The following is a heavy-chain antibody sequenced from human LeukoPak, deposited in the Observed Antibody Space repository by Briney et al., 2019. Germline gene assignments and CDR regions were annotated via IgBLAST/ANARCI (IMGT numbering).Heavy chain of an antibody. V-gene: IGHV3-23*01. J-gene: IGHJ4*02. CDR3: AKDWVATINYFDY. Sequence: GGSLRLSCAASGFTSSSYAMSWVRQAPGKGLEWVSAISGSGGSTYYADSVKGRFTISRDNSKNTLYLQMNSLRAEDTAVYYCAKDWVATINYFDYWGQGTLVTVSS. CDR1: GFTSSSYA. D-gene: IGHD5-24*01. CDR2: ISGSGGST.